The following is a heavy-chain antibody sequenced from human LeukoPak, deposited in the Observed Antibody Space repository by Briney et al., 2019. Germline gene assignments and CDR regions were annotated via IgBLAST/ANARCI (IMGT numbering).Heavy chain of an antibody. CDR2: ISASAHNTYYA. J-gene: IGHJ4*02. D-gene: IGHD3-10*01. CDR1: GFTFSTYA. CDR3: EKAVRGVITGFDY. Sequence: NPGGSLRLSCAASGFTFSTYAMSWVRQAPGKGLEWVSGISASAHNTYYAYYADSVKGRFTISRDNSKNTLYLQMNGLRAEETAVYYCEKAVRGVITGFDYWGQGTLATVSS. V-gene: IGHV3-23*01.